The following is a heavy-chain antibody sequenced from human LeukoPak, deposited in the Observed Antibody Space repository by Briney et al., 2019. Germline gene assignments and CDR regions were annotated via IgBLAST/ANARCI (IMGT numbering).Heavy chain of an antibody. V-gene: IGHV4-4*07. J-gene: IGHJ4*02. Sequence: SETLSLTCTISGGSISSYYWSWIRQPAGKGLEWIGRIDASGRTNYNPSLKSRVTMSVDTSKKQFSLKVNSVTAADTAVYYCAREYGDFDYWGQGTLVTVSS. CDR2: IDASGRT. CDR3: AREYGDFDY. CDR1: GGSISSYY. D-gene: IGHD4-17*01.